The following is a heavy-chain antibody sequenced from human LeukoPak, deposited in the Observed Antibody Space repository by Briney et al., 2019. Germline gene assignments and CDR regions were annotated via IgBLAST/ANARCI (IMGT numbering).Heavy chain of an antibody. Sequence: ASVKVSCKASGYSFRSDYINWARQAPGQGLEWMGLINPGGDYTKYAQTFQGRVTMTRDTSTNTVYMHLSSLRSEDTAIYYCAREGSRSSLGGYGYWGQGTLVTVSS. D-gene: IGHD6-6*01. CDR1: GYSFRSDY. CDR3: AREGSRSSLGGYGY. V-gene: IGHV1-46*01. J-gene: IGHJ4*02. CDR2: INPGGDYT.